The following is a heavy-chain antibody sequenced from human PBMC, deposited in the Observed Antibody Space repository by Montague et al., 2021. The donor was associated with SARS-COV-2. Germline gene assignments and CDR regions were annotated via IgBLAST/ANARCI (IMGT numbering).Heavy chain of an antibody. CDR2: VYYSGST. V-gene: IGHV4-59*13. D-gene: IGHD6-19*01. CDR1: GDSISIYY. J-gene: IGHJ4*02. CDR3: ARGGRGGWYNHYFDY. Sequence: SETLSLTCTVSGDSISIYYWSWIRQPPGKGLEWIGYVYYSGSTNYNPSLKSRVTISVDTPKNQFSLKLMSVTAADTAVYYCARGGRGGWYNHYFDYWGQGALVTVSS.